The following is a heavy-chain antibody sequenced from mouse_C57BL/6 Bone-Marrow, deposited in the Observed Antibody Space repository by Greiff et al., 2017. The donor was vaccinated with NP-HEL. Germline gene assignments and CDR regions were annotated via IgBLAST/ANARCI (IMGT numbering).Heavy chain of an antibody. Sequence: EVHLVESGGGLVKPGGSLKLSCAASGFTFSSYAMSWVRQTPEKRLEWVATISDGGSYTYYPDNVKGRFTISRDNAKNNLYLQMSHLEAEDTAMYYCARDGIYYGNYPDYWGQGTTLTVSS. CDR3: ARDGIYYGNYPDY. J-gene: IGHJ2*01. V-gene: IGHV5-4*01. CDR1: GFTFSSYA. CDR2: ISDGGSYT. D-gene: IGHD2-1*01.